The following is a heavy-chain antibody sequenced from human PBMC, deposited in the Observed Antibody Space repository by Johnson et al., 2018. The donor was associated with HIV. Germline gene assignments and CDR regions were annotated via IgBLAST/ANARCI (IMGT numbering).Heavy chain of an antibody. CDR3: ARDRIVGADYDAFDI. V-gene: IGHV3-13*01. CDR1: GFTVSSYD. D-gene: IGHD1-26*01. CDR2: IGTAGDT. J-gene: IGHJ3*02. Sequence: VQLVESGGGLIQPGGSLRLSCAASGFTVSSYDMHWVRQATGKGLEWVSAIGTAGDTYYPGSVKGRFTISRDNSKNTLYLQMNSLRAEDTAVYYCARDRIVGADYDAFDIWGQGTMVTVSS.